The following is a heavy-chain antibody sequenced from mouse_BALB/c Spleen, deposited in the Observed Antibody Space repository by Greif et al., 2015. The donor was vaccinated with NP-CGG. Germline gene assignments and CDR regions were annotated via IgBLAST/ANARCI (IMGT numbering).Heavy chain of an antibody. D-gene: IGHD1-1*01. J-gene: IGHJ3*01. V-gene: IGHV3-8*02. CDR1: GDSITSGY. CDR3: ARSSHYYGSSYSFAY. CDR2: ISYSGST. Sequence: EVQLVESGPRLVKPSQTLSLTCSVTGDSITSGYWNWIRKFPGNKLEYMGYISYSGSTYYNPSLKSRISITRDTSKNQYYLQLNSVTTEDTATYYCARSSHYYGSSYSFAYWGQGTLVTVSA.